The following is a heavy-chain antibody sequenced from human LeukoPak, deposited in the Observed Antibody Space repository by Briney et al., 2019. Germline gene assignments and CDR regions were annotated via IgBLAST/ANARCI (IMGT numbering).Heavy chain of an antibody. Sequence: ASVKVSCKASGYTFTTYYMHWVRQAPGQGLEWMGIINPNGGSTSYAQKFQGRVTMTRDTSTSTVYMELSSLRSEDTAVYYCARDPWGRGYSSNSSCQNLGGNDAFDIWGQGTMVTVSS. CDR3: ARDPWGRGYSSNSSCQNLGGNDAFDI. CDR2: INPNGGST. D-gene: IGHD2-2*01. J-gene: IGHJ3*02. CDR1: GYTFTTYY. V-gene: IGHV1-46*01.